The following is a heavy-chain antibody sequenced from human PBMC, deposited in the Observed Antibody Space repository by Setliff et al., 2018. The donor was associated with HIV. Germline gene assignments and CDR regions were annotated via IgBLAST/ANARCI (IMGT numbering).Heavy chain of an antibody. CDR2: VYYNGAT. Sequence: SETLSLTCTVSGGSIASSTHYWAWIRQPPGKGLEWIGSVYYNGATDHNPSLKSQVTISVDTSNQQFSLKLSSVTAADTAVYYCARHEGYNDFLTGYFRYKWYDPWGQGTLVTVSS. V-gene: IGHV4-39*01. CDR3: ARHEGYNDFLTGYFRYKWYDP. CDR1: GGSIASSTHY. J-gene: IGHJ5*02. D-gene: IGHD3-9*01.